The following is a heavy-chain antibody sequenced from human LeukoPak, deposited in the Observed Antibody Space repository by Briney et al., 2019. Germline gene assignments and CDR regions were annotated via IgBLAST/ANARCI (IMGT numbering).Heavy chain of an antibody. CDR1: GNSFTNSC. J-gene: IGHJ5*02. Sequence: GESLKSSCKGSGNSFTNSCIGWVRQMPGKGREWMGIVYPGDSDTRYSPSFQGQVTISADKSISTAYLQWSSLKASDTAMYYCARGSITMSWFDPWGQGTLVTVSS. CDR3: ARGSITMSWFDP. CDR2: VYPGDSDT. V-gene: IGHV5-51*01. D-gene: IGHD3-22*01.